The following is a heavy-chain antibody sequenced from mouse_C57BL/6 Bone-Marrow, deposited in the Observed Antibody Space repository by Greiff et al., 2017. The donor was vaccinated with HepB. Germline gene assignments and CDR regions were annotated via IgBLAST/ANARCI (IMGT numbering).Heavy chain of an antibody. CDR1: GYAFSSYW. Sequence: VQLQESGAELVKPGASVKISCKASGYAFSSYWMNWVKQRPGKGLEWIGQIYPGDGDTNYNGKFKGKATLTADNSSSTAYMQLSSLTSEDSAVYFCATGTPDYVDYWGRGTTLTVSS. J-gene: IGHJ2*01. CDR3: ATGTPDYVDY. D-gene: IGHD4-1*01. V-gene: IGHV1-80*01. CDR2: IYPGDGDT.